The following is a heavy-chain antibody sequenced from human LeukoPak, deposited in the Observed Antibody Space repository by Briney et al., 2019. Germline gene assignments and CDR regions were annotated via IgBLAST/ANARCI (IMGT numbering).Heavy chain of an antibody. CDR2: IYYSGST. J-gene: IGHJ4*02. CDR3: ARDLGQGYDY. Sequence: SETLSLTCTVSGGSISSGGYYWSWIRQHPGKGLEWIGYIYYSGSTNYNPSLKSRVTISVDTSKNQFSLKLSSVTAADTAVYYCARDLGQGYDYWGQGTLVTVSS. CDR1: GGSISSGGYY. V-gene: IGHV4-61*08. D-gene: IGHD7-27*01.